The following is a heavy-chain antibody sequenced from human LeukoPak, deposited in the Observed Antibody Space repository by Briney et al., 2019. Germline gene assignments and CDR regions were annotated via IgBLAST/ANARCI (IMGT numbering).Heavy chain of an antibody. V-gene: IGHV4-59*11. CDR3: ASRPADTTWYGVFDY. J-gene: IGHJ4*02. D-gene: IGHD3-10*01. CDR2: IFNTGNT. CDR1: GDSFSSHY. Sequence: SETLSLTCTVSGDSFSSHYWTWIRQPPGKRLEWIGYIFNTGNTNYNPSLASRVTMSVDTSRTQFFLRLSPVTAADTAIYYCASRPADTTWYGVFDYWSQGTLVTVSS.